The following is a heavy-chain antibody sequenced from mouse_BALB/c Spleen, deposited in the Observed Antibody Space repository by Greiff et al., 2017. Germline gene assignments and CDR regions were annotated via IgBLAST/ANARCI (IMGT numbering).Heavy chain of an antibody. V-gene: IGHV1-80*01. Sequence: VKVVESGAELVRPGSSVKISCKASGYAFSSYWMNWVKQRPGQGLEWIGQIYPGDGDTNYNGKFKGKATLTADKSSSTAYMQLSSLTSEDSAVYFCAREYGYDAMDYWGQGTSVTVSS. D-gene: IGHD2-10*02. J-gene: IGHJ4*01. CDR2: IYPGDGDT. CDR1: GYAFSSYW. CDR3: AREYGYDAMDY.